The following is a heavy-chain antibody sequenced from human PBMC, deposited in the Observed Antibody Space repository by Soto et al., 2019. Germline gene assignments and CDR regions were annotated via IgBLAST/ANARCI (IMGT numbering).Heavy chain of an antibody. CDR3: ARGSYSNYVGASHYYYYYYMDV. D-gene: IGHD4-4*01. CDR1: GYTFTGYY. CDR2: INPNSGGT. Sequence: ASVKVSCKASGYTFTGYYMHWVRQAPGQGLEWMGWINPNSGGTNYAQKFQGWVTMTRDTSISTAYMELSRLRSDDTAVYYCARGSYSNYVGASHYYYYYYMDVWGKGTTVTVSS. J-gene: IGHJ6*03. V-gene: IGHV1-2*04.